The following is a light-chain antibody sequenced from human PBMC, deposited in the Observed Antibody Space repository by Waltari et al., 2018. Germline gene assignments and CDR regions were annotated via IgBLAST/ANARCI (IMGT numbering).Light chain of an antibody. V-gene: IGKV3-20*01. CDR2: DAS. CDR1: QSVGRY. J-gene: IGKJ1*01. Sequence: EIVLTQYPATLSLSPAERATLSCRASQSVGRYLAWYQQKPGQAPRLLIYDASIRATGIPDRFSGSGSGTDFSLTISRLEPEDFAVYYCQKYVSLPATFGQGTKVEIK. CDR3: QKYVSLPAT.